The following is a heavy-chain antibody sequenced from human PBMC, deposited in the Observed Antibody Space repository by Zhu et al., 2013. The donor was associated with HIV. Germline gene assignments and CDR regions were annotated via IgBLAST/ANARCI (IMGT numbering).Heavy chain of an antibody. CDR3: AREVRKRMWGYSYGFFYYGMDV. Sequence: QVQLVQSGAEVKKPGSSVKVSCKASGGTFSSYAISWVRQAPGQGLEWMGGIIPIFGTANYAQKFQGRVTITADESTSTAYMELSSLRSEDTAVYYCAREVRKRMWGYSYGFFYYGMDVWGQGTTVTVSS. D-gene: IGHD5-18*01. J-gene: IGHJ6*02. V-gene: IGHV1-69*01. CDR1: GGTFSSYA. CDR2: IIPIFGTA.